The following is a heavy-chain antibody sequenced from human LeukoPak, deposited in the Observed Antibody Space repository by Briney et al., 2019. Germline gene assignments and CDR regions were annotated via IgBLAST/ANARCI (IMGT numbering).Heavy chain of an antibody. V-gene: IGHV4-38-2*02. J-gene: IGHJ6*03. D-gene: IGHD6-13*01. CDR1: GYSISSGYY. Sequence: SETLSLTCTVSGYSISSGYYWGWIRQPPGKGLEWIGSIYHSGSTYYNPSLKSRVTISVDTSKNQFSLKLSSVTAADTAVYYCARVLREQQLVRFYYYYYMDVWGKGTTVTVSS. CDR2: IYHSGST. CDR3: ARVLREQQLVRFYYYYYMDV.